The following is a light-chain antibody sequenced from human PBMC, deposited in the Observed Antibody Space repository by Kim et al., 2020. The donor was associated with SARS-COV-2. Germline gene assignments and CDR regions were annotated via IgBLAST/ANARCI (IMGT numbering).Light chain of an antibody. CDR1: QGISSY. Sequence: DIQLTQSPSFLSASVGDRVTITCRASQGISSYLAWYQQKPGKAPKLLVYAASTLQSGVPSRFSGSGSGTEFTLTISSLQPGDVATDYWQRLNRYVDTCGQGTELEI. CDR2: AAS. V-gene: IGKV1-9*01. J-gene: IGKJ2*01. CDR3: QRLNRYVDT.